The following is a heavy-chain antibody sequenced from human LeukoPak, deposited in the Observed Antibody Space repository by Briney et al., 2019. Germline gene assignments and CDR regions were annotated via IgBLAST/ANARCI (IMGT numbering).Heavy chain of an antibody. CDR3: ARGFPYGGRRNWFDP. V-gene: IGHV1-46*01. J-gene: IGHJ5*02. Sequence: SSVKVSCKASGWTFSDYYMHGVGQAGGQGREGVGIIGPTCCTRNYARKFQGRLTMTRDMYTSTVYMELSSLRSEDTAVYYCARGFPYGGRRNWFDPWGQGTLVTVSS. CDR2: IGPTCCTR. CDR1: GWTFSDYY. D-gene: IGHD4/OR15-4a*01.